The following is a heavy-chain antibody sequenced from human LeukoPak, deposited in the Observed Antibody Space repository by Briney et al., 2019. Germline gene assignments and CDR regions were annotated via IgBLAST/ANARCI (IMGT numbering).Heavy chain of an antibody. J-gene: IGHJ6*03. CDR2: MNDGGTI. V-gene: IGHV4-34*01. CDR1: GGSLNIYY. CDR3: ARRWNYGRNYYIDV. Sequence: SETLSLTCAVYGGSLNIYYGVWFRKSPEKGLEGIGEMNDGGTINYNPSLLSRVTISLDRSKNQFSLKLTSVTTADTAVYYCARRWNYGRNYYIDVWGNGATVSVSS. D-gene: IGHD1-7*01.